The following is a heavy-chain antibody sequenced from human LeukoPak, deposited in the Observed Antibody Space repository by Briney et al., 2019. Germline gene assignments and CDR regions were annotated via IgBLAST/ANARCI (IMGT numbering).Heavy chain of an antibody. CDR1: GFTFSSYA. V-gene: IGHV3-23*01. D-gene: IGHD6-19*01. CDR3: AKGGGWSPAVLSDY. CDR2: ISGSGGST. Sequence: PGGSLRLSCAASGFTFSSYAMSWVRQAPGKGLEWVSAISGSGGSTYYADSVKGRFTISKDNSKNALYLQMNSLRAEDTAVYYCAKGGGWSPAVLSDYWGQGTLVTVSS. J-gene: IGHJ4*02.